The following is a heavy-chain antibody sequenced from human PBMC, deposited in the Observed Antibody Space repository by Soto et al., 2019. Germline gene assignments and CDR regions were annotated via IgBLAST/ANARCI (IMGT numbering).Heavy chain of an antibody. CDR3: ASNLSGHPSS. J-gene: IGHJ5*02. CDR1: GGSISSSSYY. D-gene: IGHD5-12*01. Sequence: PSETLSLTCTVSGGSISSSSYYWGWIRQSPGKGLEWIGSINYSGTTYYNPSLKSRVTISVDTSKNQFSLKLSSVTAADTAVYYCASNLSGHPSSWGQGTLVTVSS. CDR2: INYSGTT. V-gene: IGHV4-39*01.